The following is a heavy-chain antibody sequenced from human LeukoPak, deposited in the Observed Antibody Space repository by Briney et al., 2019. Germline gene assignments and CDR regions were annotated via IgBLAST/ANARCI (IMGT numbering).Heavy chain of an antibody. CDR1: GFTFSSYS. Sequence: PGGSLRLSCAASGFTFSSYSMSWVRQAPGKGLEWVSSISSSSSYIYYADSVKGRFTISRDNAKNSLYLQMNSLRAEDTAVYYCARDGIVGATIDYWGQGTLVTVSS. CDR3: ARDGIVGATIDY. J-gene: IGHJ4*02. V-gene: IGHV3-21*01. CDR2: ISSSSSYI. D-gene: IGHD1-26*01.